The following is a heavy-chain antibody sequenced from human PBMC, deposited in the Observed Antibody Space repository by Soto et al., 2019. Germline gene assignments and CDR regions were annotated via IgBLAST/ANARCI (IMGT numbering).Heavy chain of an antibody. Sequence: QVQLQESGPGLVKPSETLSLTCTVSGGSISSYYWTWIRQPPGKGLEWIGFMYNSGRTHYNPSLKSRVTISLDTSKNQFSLHLRSVTAADTAVYYCASMGYHYGSGSYPLDYWGQGTLVTVSS. D-gene: IGHD3-10*01. CDR2: MYNSGRT. CDR1: GGSISSYY. V-gene: IGHV4-59*08. J-gene: IGHJ4*02. CDR3: ASMGYHYGSGSYPLDY.